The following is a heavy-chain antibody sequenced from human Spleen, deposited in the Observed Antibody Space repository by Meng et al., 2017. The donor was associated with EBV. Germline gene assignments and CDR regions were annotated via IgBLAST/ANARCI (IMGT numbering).Heavy chain of an antibody. CDR3: ARVAVGDFSSSWTYLDS. D-gene: IGHD6-13*01. J-gene: IGHJ4*02. CDR2: IYHTEST. CDR1: GGSISSSNW. Sequence: QVQLQESGPGLVKPSGTMSLTCVVSGGSISSSNWWSWVRQPPGKGLEWIGEIYHTESTNYNPSLKSRVTISLDKSKNQFSLKLSSMTAADTAVYYCARVAVGDFSSSWTYLDSWGQGTLVTVSS. V-gene: IGHV4-4*02.